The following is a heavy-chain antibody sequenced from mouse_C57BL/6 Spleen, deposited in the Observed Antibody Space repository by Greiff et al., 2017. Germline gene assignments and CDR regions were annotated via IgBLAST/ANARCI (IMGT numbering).Heavy chain of an antibody. D-gene: IGHD4-1*01. CDR1: GYTFTSYW. CDR2: IYPGSGST. Sequence: QVQLQQPGAELVKPGASVKMSCKASGYTFTSYWITWVKQRPGQGLEWIGDIYPGSGSTNYNEKFKGKATLTVDTSSSTAYMQLSSLTSEDSAVYYCAREGTGMDYAMDYWGQGTSVTVSS. CDR3: AREGTGMDYAMDY. V-gene: IGHV1-55*01. J-gene: IGHJ4*01.